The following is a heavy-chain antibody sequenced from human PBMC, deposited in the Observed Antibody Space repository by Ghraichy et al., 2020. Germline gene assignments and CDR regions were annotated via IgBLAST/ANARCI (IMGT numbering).Heavy chain of an antibody. CDR1: GFSIRDHW. J-gene: IGHJ4*02. Sequence: GESLNISCAASGFSIRDHWMHWVRQVSGRGLVWVSESRGDGAHTTYADSVWGRFTISRDNAKNTLYLQMNGLRVDDTAVYYCVRGTNGWKGSDYWGQGTLVTVSS. V-gene: IGHV3-74*03. CDR3: VRGTNGWKGSDY. D-gene: IGHD2-8*01. CDR2: SRGDGAHT.